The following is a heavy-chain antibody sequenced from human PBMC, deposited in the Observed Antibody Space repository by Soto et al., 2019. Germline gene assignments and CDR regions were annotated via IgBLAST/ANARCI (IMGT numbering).Heavy chain of an antibody. CDR3: ARHKKWAEQGWFDP. CDR2: IHSSGTT. J-gene: IGHJ5*02. CDR1: GGSTSGYY. Sequence: QVQLQESGPGLAKPSETVSVTCNVSGGSTSGYYWTWIRQSPGKGLEWIGYIHSSGTTTYNPSLKSRVTISIDTSKNQVYLRVTSVTAADTAIYYCARHKKWAEQGWFDPWGQGTQVTVSS. D-gene: IGHD1-26*01. V-gene: IGHV4-59*01.